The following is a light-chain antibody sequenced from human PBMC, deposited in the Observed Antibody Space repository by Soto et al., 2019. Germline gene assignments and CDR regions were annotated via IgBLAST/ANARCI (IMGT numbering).Light chain of an antibody. CDR3: CSYAGNSLWV. CDR1: SSDVGGSNF. J-gene: IGLJ3*02. V-gene: IGLV2-11*01. Sequence: QSALTQPRSVSGSPGQSVTISCTGTSSDVGGSNFVSWYQQHPGKAPKLVIYDVSKRPSGVPDRFSGSKSGNTASLTISGLQDEDEADYYCCSYAGNSLWVFGGGTKVTVL. CDR2: DVS.